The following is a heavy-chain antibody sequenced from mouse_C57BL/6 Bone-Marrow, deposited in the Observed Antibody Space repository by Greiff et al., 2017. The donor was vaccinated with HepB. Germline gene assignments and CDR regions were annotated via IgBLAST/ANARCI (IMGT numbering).Heavy chain of an antibody. CDR2: IDPETGGT. CDR1: GYTFTDYE. D-gene: IGHD3-1*01. V-gene: IGHV1-15*01. J-gene: IGHJ4*01. Sequence: QVQLQQSGAELVRPGASVTLSCKASGYTFTDYEMHWVKQTPVHGLEWIGAIDPETGGTAYNQKFKGKAILTADKSSSTAYMELRSLTSEDSAVYYCARLGYVLYAMDYWGQGTSVTVSS. CDR3: ARLGYVLYAMDY.